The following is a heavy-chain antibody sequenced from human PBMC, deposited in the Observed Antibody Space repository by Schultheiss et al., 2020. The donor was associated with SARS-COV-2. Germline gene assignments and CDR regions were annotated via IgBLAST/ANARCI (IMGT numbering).Heavy chain of an antibody. V-gene: IGHV4-59*12. CDR2: IYYSGST. D-gene: IGHD5-12*01. CDR1: GGSFSGYY. CDR3: ARADSGYYYYYYMDV. Sequence: SETLSLTCAVYGGSFSGYYWSWIRQPPGKGLEWIGYIYYSGSTNYNPSLKSRVTISVDTSKNQFSLKLSSVTAADTAVYYCARADSGYYYYYYMDVWGKGTTVTVSS. J-gene: IGHJ6*03.